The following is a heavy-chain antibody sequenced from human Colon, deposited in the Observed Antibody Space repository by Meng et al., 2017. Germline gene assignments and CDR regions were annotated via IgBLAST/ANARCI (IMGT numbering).Heavy chain of an antibody. V-gene: IGHV4-59*01. CDR3: ARGGYSGSYWAPGNAFDI. J-gene: IGHJ3*02. CDR2: IYYSGST. D-gene: IGHD1-26*01. CDR1: GGSISSYY. Sequence: SETLSLTCTVSGGSISSYYWSWIRQPPGKGLKWIGYIYYSGSTNYNPSLKSRVTISVDTSKNQFSLKLSSETAADTAVYYCARGGYSGSYWAPGNAFDIWGQGTMVTVSS.